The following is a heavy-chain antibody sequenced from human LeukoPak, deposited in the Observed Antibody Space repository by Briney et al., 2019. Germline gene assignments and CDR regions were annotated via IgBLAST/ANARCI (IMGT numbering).Heavy chain of an antibody. CDR3: ASTKASDWHLTASPLDF. CDR1: GYSFTGSY. CDR2: INPSGSST. Sequence: ASVKVSCKASGYSFTGSYIHWVRQAPGQGPEWMGVINPSGSSTIYAQKFKGRVTMTKDTSTGTVYMDLSSLRSEDTAFYYCASTKASDWHLTASPLDFWGQGTLVSVSS. J-gene: IGHJ4*02. V-gene: IGHV1-46*01. D-gene: IGHD1-7*01.